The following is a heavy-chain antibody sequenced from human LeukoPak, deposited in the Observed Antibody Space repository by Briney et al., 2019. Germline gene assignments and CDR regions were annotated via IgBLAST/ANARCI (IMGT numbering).Heavy chain of an antibody. Sequence: GGTLRLSCAASGFTFTTYWMAWVRLAPGKGLAWVANIKGDESAKHQADSVKGRFTISRDNAQNSVYLQMSSLRVEDTAVYYCARDVGGSLDYWGQGTLVTVSS. V-gene: IGHV3-7*01. CDR2: IKGDESAK. CDR1: GFTFTTYW. CDR3: ARDVGGSLDY. D-gene: IGHD1-26*01. J-gene: IGHJ4*02.